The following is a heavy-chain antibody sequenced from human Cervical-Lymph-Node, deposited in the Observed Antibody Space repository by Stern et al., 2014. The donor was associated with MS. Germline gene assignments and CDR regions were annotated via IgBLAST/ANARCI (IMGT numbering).Heavy chain of an antibody. CDR3: ARGATQAFDP. Sequence: QVQLKESGPGLVKPSETLSLTCTVSGGSISSYYWSWIRQPPGKGLEWIGYIYYSGSTNYNPSLKSRVTISVDTSKNQFSLKLSSVTAADTAVYYCARGATQAFDPWGQGTLVTVSS. V-gene: IGHV4-59*01. CDR2: IYYSGST. CDR1: GGSISSYY. J-gene: IGHJ5*02.